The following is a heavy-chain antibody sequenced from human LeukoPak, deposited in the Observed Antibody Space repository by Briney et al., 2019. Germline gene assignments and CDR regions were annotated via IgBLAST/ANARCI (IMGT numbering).Heavy chain of an antibody. V-gene: IGHV3-33*07. CDR2: IWYDASSI. J-gene: IGHJ4*02. CDR3: ARDCTNGVCYGTDYDY. CDR1: GFTFSTFG. Sequence: GGSLRLSCAASGFTFSTFGMYWVSQAPGKGLEWVAVIWYDASSIYYADSVKGRFTISGDNSKNTLYLQMNSLRAEDTAVYYCARDCTNGVCYGTDYDYWGQGTLVTVSS. D-gene: IGHD2-8*01.